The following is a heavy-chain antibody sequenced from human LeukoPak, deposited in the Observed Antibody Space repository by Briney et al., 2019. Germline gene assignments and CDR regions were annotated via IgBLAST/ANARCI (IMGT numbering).Heavy chain of an antibody. D-gene: IGHD1-26*01. CDR3: AKGVVGATTGYYFDY. J-gene: IGHJ4*02. CDR2: ISGSGGST. V-gene: IGHV3-23*01. Sequence: GGSLRLSCAASGFTFSSYAMSWVRQAPGKGLEWVSAISGSGGSTYYADSVKGRFTISRDNSKNTLYLQMNSLRAEDTAVYYCAKGVVGATTGYYFDYWGQGTLVTVSS. CDR1: GFTFSSYA.